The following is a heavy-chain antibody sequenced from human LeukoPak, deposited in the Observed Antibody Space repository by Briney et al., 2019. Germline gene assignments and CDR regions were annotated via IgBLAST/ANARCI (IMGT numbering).Heavy chain of an antibody. J-gene: IGHJ2*01. D-gene: IGHD1-14*01. Sequence: GGTLRLSCAVSGFTVSTNYMNWVRQAPGKGLEWVSVIYSAGSTYYAASVKGRFTISRDNSKNTLYLQMNSLRAEDTAVYYCAREGVRGNWYFDLWGRGTLVTVSS. V-gene: IGHV3-66*01. CDR2: IYSAGST. CDR1: GFTVSTNY. CDR3: AREGVRGNWYFDL.